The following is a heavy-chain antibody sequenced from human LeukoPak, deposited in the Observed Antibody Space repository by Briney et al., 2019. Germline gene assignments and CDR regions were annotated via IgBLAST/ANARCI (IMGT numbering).Heavy chain of an antibody. V-gene: IGHV3-15*01. D-gene: IGHD3-9*01. CDR2: IKSQTDGGTT. CDR1: GFTFSNAW. J-gene: IGHJ6*04. CDR3: TTDRVDWLPAIDYYYYGMDV. Sequence: GGSLRLSCVASGFTFSNAWMSWVRQAPGKGLEWVGRIKSQTDGGTTDYAAPVKGRFTISRDDSKNTLYLQMNSLKTEDTAVYYCTTDRVDWLPAIDYYYYGMDVWGKGTTVTVSS.